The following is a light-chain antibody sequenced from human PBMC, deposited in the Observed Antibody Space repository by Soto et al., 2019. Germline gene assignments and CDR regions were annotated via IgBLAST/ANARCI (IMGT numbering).Light chain of an antibody. J-gene: IGLJ1*01. Sequence: QSALTQPDSVSGSPGQSITISCTGTSSDVGVYNFVSWYQHHPGRAPKLILYEVTIRPSGVSNRFSGSKSGNTASLTISGLQAEDEADYYCSSYTTSSPYVFGSGTKLTVL. CDR1: SSDVGVYNF. V-gene: IGLV2-14*01. CDR3: SSYTTSSPYV. CDR2: EVT.